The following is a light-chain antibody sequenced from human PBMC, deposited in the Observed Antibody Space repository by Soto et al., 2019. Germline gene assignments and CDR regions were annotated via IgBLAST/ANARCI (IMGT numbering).Light chain of an antibody. Sequence: VMTQSPATLSVSPGEEATLSCRASQRVYSHLAWYQQKPGQSPRLLIYGASTRATDIPARFSGSGYGTDFTLTISSLQSADFAVYYCQQYNNWPKTFGQGTKVDIK. CDR1: QRVYSH. CDR2: GAS. J-gene: IGKJ1*01. V-gene: IGKV3D-15*01. CDR3: QQYNNWPKT.